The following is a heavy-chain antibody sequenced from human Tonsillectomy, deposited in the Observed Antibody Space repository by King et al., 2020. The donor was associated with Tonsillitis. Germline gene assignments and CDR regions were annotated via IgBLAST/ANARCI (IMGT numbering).Heavy chain of an antibody. Sequence: VQLQESGPGLVKPSETLSLTCTVSGGSIRSYYWSWIRQPPGKGLEWIGYIYYSGSTNYNPSLKSRFTISVDTSKTQFSLKLSSVTAADTAVYYCAREPGPNSYYYDMGMDVWGQGTTVTVSS. CDR3: AREPGPNSYYYDMGMDV. J-gene: IGHJ6*02. V-gene: IGHV4-59*01. CDR1: GGSIRSYY. D-gene: IGHD3-22*01. CDR2: IYYSGST.